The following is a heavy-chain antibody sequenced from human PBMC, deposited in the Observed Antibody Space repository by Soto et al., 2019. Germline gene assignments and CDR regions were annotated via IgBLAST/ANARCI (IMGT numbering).Heavy chain of an antibody. Sequence: GGSLRLSCTASGFTFGYSAMSWVRQAPAKGLEWVGSIRSKGYGGTTEYAASVNGRFTISRDDSKSILYLQMTSLTTEDTVVYYCVRAQLEVDLLPGFDYWVQGTLVTVS. D-gene: IGHD2-15*01. CDR2: IRSKGYGGTT. J-gene: IGHJ4*02. CDR3: VRAQLEVDLLPGFDY. V-gene: IGHV3-49*04. CDR1: GFTFGYSA.